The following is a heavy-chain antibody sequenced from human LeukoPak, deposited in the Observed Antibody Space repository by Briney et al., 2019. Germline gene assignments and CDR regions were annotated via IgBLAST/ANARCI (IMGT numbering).Heavy chain of an antibody. CDR1: GQSLTGYF. D-gene: IGHD6-6*01. CDR3: ARTAARRFDY. J-gene: IGHJ4*02. CDR2: IDPNTGDT. Sequence: ASVKVSCKASGQSLTGYFIHWVRQAPGQGLEWVGRIDPNTGDTIYAQNFQGRVTVTSATSISTAYMELSRLTSDDTAVYYCARTAARRFDYWGQGTLVTVSS. V-gene: IGHV1-2*06.